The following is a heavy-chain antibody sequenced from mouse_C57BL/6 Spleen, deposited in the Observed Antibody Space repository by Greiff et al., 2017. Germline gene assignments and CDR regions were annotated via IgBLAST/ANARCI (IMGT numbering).Heavy chain of an antibody. CDR2: IYPGSGST. CDR3: ARGGGNYYFDY. CDR1: GYTFTSYW. D-gene: IGHD2-1*01. V-gene: IGHV1-55*01. J-gene: IGHJ2*01. Sequence: VQLVESGAELVKPGASVKMSCKASGYTFTSYWITWVKQRPGQGLEWIGDIYPGSGSTNYNEKFKSKATLTVDTSSSTAYMQRSSLTSEDSAVYYCARGGGNYYFDYWGQGTTLTVSS.